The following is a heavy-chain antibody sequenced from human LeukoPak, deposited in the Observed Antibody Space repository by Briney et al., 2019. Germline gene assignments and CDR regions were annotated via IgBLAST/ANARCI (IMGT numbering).Heavy chain of an antibody. D-gene: IGHD5-12*01. CDR2: INHSGST. CDR1: GGSFSGYY. J-gene: IGHJ4*02. V-gene: IGHV4-34*01. CDR3: ARGGGYSYGFGIVATPRPRACYFDY. Sequence: SETLSLTCAVYGGSFSGYYWSWIRQPPGKGLEWIGEINHSGSTNYNPSLKSRVTISVDTSKNQFSLKLSSVTAADTAVYYCARGGGYSYGFGIVATPRPRACYFDYWGQGTLVTVSS.